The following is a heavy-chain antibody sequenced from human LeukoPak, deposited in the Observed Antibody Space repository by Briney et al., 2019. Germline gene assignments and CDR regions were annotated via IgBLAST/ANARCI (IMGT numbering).Heavy chain of an antibody. Sequence: SETLSLTCTVSGGSISSYYWSWIRQPAGKGLEWIGRIYTSGSTNYNPSLKSRVTMSVDTSKNQFSLKLSSVTAADTAVYCCTREGPPVHYTGYYDYWGQGTLVTVSS. V-gene: IGHV4-4*07. CDR3: TREGPPVHYTGYYDY. CDR2: IYTSGST. CDR1: GGSISSYY. J-gene: IGHJ4*02. D-gene: IGHD3-9*01.